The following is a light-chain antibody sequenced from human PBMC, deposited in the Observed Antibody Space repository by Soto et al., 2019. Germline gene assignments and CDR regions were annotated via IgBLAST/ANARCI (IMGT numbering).Light chain of an antibody. CDR1: QSVTSRN. V-gene: IGKV3-20*01. J-gene: IGKJ3*01. CDR3: QQYGSSPFT. CDR2: GAS. Sequence: EIVLTQSPGTLSLSPGERATLSCRASQSVTSRNLAWYQQKPGQAPRLIIYGASSGATGIPDRFSGSGSGTDFTLTISRLEPEDFAVYYCQQYGSSPFTFGPGTKVDIK.